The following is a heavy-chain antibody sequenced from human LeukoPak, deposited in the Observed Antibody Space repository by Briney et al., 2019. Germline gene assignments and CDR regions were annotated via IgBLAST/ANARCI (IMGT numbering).Heavy chain of an antibody. D-gene: IGHD4-11*01. J-gene: IGHJ6*02. CDR2: IIPIFGTA. V-gene: IGHV1-69*01. CDR1: GGTFSSYA. Sequence: SVKVSCKASGGTFSSYAISWVRQAPGQGLEWMGGIIPIFGTANYAQKFQGRVTITADESTSTAYMELSSLRSEDTAVYYCAREWLGTTVTTYYYYGMDVWGQGTTVTVSS. CDR3: AREWLGTTVTTYYYYGMDV.